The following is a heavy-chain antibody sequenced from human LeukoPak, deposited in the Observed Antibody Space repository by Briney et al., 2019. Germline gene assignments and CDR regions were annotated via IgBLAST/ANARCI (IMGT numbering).Heavy chain of an antibody. Sequence: NTSETLSLTCTVSGGSISSHYWSWIRQPPGKGLEWIAYIYYSGSTNYNPSLKSRVTISEDTSKNQFSLKLSSVTAADTAVYYCARVLPGNWFDPWGPGTLVTVSS. CDR3: ARVLPGNWFDP. J-gene: IGHJ5*02. D-gene: IGHD3-10*01. V-gene: IGHV4-59*11. CDR2: IYYSGST. CDR1: GGSISSHY.